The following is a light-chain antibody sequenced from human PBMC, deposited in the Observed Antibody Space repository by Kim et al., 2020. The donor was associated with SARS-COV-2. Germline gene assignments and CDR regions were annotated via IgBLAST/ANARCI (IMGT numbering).Light chain of an antibody. CDR1: KVGDKY. J-gene: IGLJ1*01. Sequence: SPGQTASITCSGDKVGDKYACWYQQKPGQAPVLVIYQDSKRPSGIPERFSGSNSGNTATLTIRGTQAMDEADYYCQAWDSSTFYVFGTGTKVTVL. CDR2: QDS. V-gene: IGLV3-1*01. CDR3: QAWDSSTFYV.